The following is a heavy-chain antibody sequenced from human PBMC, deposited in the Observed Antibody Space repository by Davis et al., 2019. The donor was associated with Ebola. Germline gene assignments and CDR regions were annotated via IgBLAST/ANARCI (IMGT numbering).Heavy chain of an antibody. CDR2: IYYSGST. CDR3: ARSLKTVVVPAAIWFDP. Sequence: PSETLSLTCTVSGGSISSYYWSWIRQPPGKGLEWIGYIYYSGSTNYNPSLKSRVTISVDTSKNQFSLKLSSVTAADTAVYYCARSLKTVVVPAAIWFDPWGQGTLVTVSS. D-gene: IGHD2-2*01. V-gene: IGHV4-59*01. J-gene: IGHJ5*02. CDR1: GGSISSYY.